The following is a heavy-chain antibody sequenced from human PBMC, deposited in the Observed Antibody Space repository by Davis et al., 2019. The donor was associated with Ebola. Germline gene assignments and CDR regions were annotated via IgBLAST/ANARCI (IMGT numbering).Heavy chain of an antibody. V-gene: IGHV3-11*01. CDR1: GFTFSDYY. CDR3: GRGSAPPDY. J-gene: IGHJ4*02. CDR2: IDSSGNII. Sequence: PGGSLRLSCAASGFTFSDYYMSWIRRPPGKGLEWLSCIDSSGNIIFYGDSVKGRFTVSRDNAKNFLYLHMNSLSAEDTAVYYCGRGSAPPDYWGQGTLVTVSS. D-gene: IGHD6-6*01.